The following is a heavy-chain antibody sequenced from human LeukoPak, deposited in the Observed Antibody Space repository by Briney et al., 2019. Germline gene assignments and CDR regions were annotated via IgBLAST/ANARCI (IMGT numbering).Heavy chain of an antibody. CDR1: GFTFSSYG. Sequence: SGGSLRLSCAASGFTFSSYGMHWVRQAPGKGLEWVAFIRYDGINEYYADSVKGRFTISRDNSKNTLYLQMNSLRAEDTAVYYCAKDRDSGVLGDNWFDPWGQGTLVTVSS. CDR3: AKDRDSGVLGDNWFDP. J-gene: IGHJ5*02. D-gene: IGHD3-3*01. V-gene: IGHV3-30*02. CDR2: IRYDGINE.